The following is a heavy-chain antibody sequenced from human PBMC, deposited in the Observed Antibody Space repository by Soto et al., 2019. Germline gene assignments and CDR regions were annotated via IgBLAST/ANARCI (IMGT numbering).Heavy chain of an antibody. CDR2: ISTRGSTI. V-gene: IGHV3-11*01. CDR1: GFTFGDYY. CDR3: ARDGGSGAYDY. J-gene: IGHJ4*01. Sequence: QVQLVESGGDLVKPGGSLRLSCAASGFTFGDYYMSWIRQAPGKGLEWVSYISTRGSTIHYTDSVKGRFTISRDNAKNSLPLQMNSLRAEDTAVYYCARDGGSGAYDYWGHGTLVTVSS. D-gene: IGHD3-16*01.